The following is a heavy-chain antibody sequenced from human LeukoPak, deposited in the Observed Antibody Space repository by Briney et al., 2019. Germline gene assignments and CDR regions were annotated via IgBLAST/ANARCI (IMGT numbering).Heavy chain of an antibody. CDR2: IIPIFGTA. V-gene: IGHV1-69*13. D-gene: IGHD4-23*01. CDR3: ATGESNVGTPHY. Sequence: SVKVSCKASGGTFSSYAISWVRQAPGQGLEWMGGIIPIFGTANYAQKFQGRVTITADESTSTAYLELSSLRSEDTAVYYCATGESNVGTPHYWGQGTLITVSS. J-gene: IGHJ4*02. CDR1: GGTFSSYA.